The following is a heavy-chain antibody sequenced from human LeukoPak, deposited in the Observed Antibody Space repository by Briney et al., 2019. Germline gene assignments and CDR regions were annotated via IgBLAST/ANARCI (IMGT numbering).Heavy chain of an antibody. CDR1: ERMVRNSY. Sequence: GGSLRLSCEGPERMVRNSYMSWVRQSPGGGLEWVSVIYSGGSTDYADCVKGRFTTSRDTSKNTLYLQMNDVRAEDTGIYYCVRDLRDRRGYSNYYMDVWGKGTTVTVSS. V-gene: IGHV3-53*01. J-gene: IGHJ6*03. CDR2: IYSGGST. CDR3: VRDLRDRRGYSNYYMDV. D-gene: IGHD3-10*01.